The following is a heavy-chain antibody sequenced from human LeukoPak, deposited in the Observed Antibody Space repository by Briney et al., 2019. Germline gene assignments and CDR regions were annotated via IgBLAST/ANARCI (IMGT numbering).Heavy chain of an antibody. CDR2: INPNSGGT. CDR1: GYTFTDYY. J-gene: IGHJ4*02. Sequence: RASVKVSFKASGYTFTDYYIHWVRQAPGQGLEWMGWINPNSGGTNYAQNFQGRVTMTRDTYITTAYMDLSRLRLDDTAVYYCAVGRRTDFDYWGQGTLVTVSS. V-gene: IGHV1-2*02. CDR3: AVGRRTDFDY. D-gene: IGHD1-26*01.